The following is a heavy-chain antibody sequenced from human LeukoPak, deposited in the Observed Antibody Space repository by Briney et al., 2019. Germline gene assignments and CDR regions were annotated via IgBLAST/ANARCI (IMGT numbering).Heavy chain of an antibody. CDR2: IYYSGRTNYSGRT. CDR3: ARDQGSSGWYGRYGMDV. J-gene: IGHJ6*02. V-gene: IGHV4-59*01. D-gene: IGHD6-19*01. CDR1: GGSISTYY. Sequence: PSETLSLTCTVSGGSISTYYWSWIRQPPGKGLEWIGYIYYSGRTNYSGRTNYNPSLKSRVNISVDTSKNQFSLKLSSVTAADTAVYYCARDQGSSGWYGRYGMDVWGQGTTVTVSS.